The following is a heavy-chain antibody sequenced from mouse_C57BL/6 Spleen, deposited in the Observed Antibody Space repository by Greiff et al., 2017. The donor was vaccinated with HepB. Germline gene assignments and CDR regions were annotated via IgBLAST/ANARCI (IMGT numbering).Heavy chain of an antibody. CDR1: GYTFTDYN. V-gene: IGHV1-18*01. CDR2: INPNNGGT. D-gene: IGHD1-1*01. Sequence: EVKLMESGPELVKPGASVKIPCKASGYTFTDYNMDWVKQSHGKSLEWIGDINPNNGGTIYNQKFKGKATLTVDKSSSTAYMELRSLTSEDTAVYYCARVLLLRKDYYAMDYWGQGTSVTVSS. J-gene: IGHJ4*01. CDR3: ARVLLLRKDYYAMDY.